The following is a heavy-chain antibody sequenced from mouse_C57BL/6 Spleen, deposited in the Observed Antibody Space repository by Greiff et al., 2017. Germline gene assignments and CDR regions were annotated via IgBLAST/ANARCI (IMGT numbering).Heavy chain of an antibody. CDR1: GYTFTSYW. J-gene: IGHJ2*01. V-gene: IGHV1-69*01. CDR3: AREAPVDY. CDR2: IVPSDSYT. Sequence: QVQLQQPGAELVMPGASVKLSCKASGYTFTSYWMHWVKQRPGQGLEWIGEIVPSDSYTNYNQKFKGKSPLTVDKSSSTAYMQLSSLTSEDSAVYYCAREAPVDYWGQGTTLTVSS.